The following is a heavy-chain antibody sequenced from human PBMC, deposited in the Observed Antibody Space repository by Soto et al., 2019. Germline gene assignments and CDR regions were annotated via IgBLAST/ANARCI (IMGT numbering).Heavy chain of an antibody. CDR2: ISYDGSNK. CDR3: AKGRAAAGSRGLDY. J-gene: IGHJ4*02. D-gene: IGHD3-10*01. Sequence: GGSLRLSXAASGFTFSSYGMHWVRQAPGKGLEWVALISYDGSNKYFADSVKGRFTISRDNSKNTLYLQMNSRRAEDTAVYYCAKGRAAAGSRGLDYWGQGTLVTVSS. V-gene: IGHV3-30*18. CDR1: GFTFSSYG.